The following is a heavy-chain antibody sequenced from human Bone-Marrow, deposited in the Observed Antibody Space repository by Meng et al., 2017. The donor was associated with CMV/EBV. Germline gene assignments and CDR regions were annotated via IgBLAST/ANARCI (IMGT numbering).Heavy chain of an antibody. CDR1: GFTFSNAW. Sequence: SLKISCAASGFTFSNAWMSWVRQAPGKGLEWVSGISWNGGTVGYADSVKGRFTISRDNAKNSLFLQMNSLRAADTALYYCAKSNTAVGYYYAMNVWGLGTTVTVSS. CDR3: AKSNTAVGYYYAMNV. D-gene: IGHD4-11*01. J-gene: IGHJ6*02. CDR2: ISWNGGTV. V-gene: IGHV3-9*01.